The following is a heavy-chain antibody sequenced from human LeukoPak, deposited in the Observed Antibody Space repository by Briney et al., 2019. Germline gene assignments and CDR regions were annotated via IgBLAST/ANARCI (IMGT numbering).Heavy chain of an antibody. V-gene: IGHV3-74*01. CDR1: GFIFSSYW. Sequence: PGGSLRLSCAASGFIFSSYWMHWVRQAPGKGLVWVSRINSDGSSTSYADSVKGRFTISRDNAKNTLYLQMNSLRAEDTAVYYCARDYDGSGSYYNVDDAFDIWGQGTMVTVSS. CDR3: ARDYDGSGSYYNVDDAFDI. CDR2: INSDGSST. J-gene: IGHJ3*02. D-gene: IGHD3-10*01.